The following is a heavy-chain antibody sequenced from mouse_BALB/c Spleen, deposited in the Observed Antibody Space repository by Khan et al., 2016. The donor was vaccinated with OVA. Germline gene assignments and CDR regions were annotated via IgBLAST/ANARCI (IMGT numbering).Heavy chain of an antibody. J-gene: IGHJ3*01. Sequence: VQLKQSGPDLVKPSQSLSLTCTVTGYSITSGYSWHWIRQFPGNKLEWMGYIYYSGNTNYNPSLKSRISITRDTSKNQFFLQLNSVTTEDTATYYCARRIMITTWGFAYWGQGTLVTVSA. D-gene: IGHD2-4*01. CDR3: ARRIMITTWGFAY. CDR1: GYSITSGYS. CDR2: IYYSGNT. V-gene: IGHV3-1*02.